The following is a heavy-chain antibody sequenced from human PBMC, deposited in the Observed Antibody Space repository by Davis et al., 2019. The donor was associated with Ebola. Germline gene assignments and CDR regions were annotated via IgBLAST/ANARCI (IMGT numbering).Heavy chain of an antibody. D-gene: IGHD5-18*01. Sequence: PSETLSLTCAISGDSVSSGGWNWIRQSPSRGLEWLGRTYFSSKWFEDYAVSVKSRIIINPDTSKNQLSLQLNSVTPEDTAVYYCARGWLRGGMDVWGEGTTVTV. CDR1: GDSVSSGG. V-gene: IGHV6-1*01. J-gene: IGHJ6*02. CDR2: TYFSSKWFE. CDR3: ARGWLRGGMDV.